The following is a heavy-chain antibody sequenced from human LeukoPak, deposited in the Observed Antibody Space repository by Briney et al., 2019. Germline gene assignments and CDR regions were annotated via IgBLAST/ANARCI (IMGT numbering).Heavy chain of an antibody. J-gene: IGHJ4*02. Sequence: GGSLRLSCAASGFSTRTYSMGWVRQAPGKGLEWVSYIGSTSIYADSVKGRFTISRDNARSSLYLQMNNLRGEDTGVYYCARDPAYGALDYWGQGTLVTVSS. V-gene: IGHV3-48*04. CDR3: ARDPAYGALDY. CDR1: GFSTRTYS. CDR2: IGSTSI. D-gene: IGHD4-17*01.